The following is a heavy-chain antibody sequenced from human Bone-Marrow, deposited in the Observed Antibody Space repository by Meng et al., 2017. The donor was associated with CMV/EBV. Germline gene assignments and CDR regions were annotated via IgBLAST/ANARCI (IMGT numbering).Heavy chain of an antibody. CDR1: GFTFSSYG. J-gene: IGHJ6*02. D-gene: IGHD3-3*01. CDR2: IRYDGSNK. Sequence: GGSLRLSCAASGFTFSSYGMHWVRQAPGKGLEWVAFIRYDGSNKYYADSVKGRFTISRDNSKNTLYLQMNSLRAEDTAVYYCARDERGYDFWSGYYYYYYYGMDVWGQGTTVIVSS. V-gene: IGHV3-30*02. CDR3: ARDERGYDFWSGYYYYYYYGMDV.